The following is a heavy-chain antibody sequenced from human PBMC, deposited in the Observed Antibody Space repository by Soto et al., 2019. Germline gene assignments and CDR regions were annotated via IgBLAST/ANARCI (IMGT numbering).Heavy chain of an antibody. V-gene: IGHV4-4*02. CDR1: GGSISSSNW. J-gene: IGHJ5*02. Sequence: PSETLSLTCAVSGGSISSSNWWSWVRQPPGKGLEWIGEIYHSGSTNYNPSLKSRVTISVDKSKNQFSLKLSSVTAADTAVYYCASSSIAAAGQNWFDPWGQGTLVTVS. CDR3: ASSSIAAAGQNWFDP. D-gene: IGHD6-13*01. CDR2: IYHSGST.